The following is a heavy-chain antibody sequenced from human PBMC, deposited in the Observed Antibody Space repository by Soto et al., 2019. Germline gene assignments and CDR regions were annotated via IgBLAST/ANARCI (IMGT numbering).Heavy chain of an antibody. D-gene: IGHD2-21*02. CDR2: INAGNGNT. Sequence: QVQLVQSGAEEKKPGASVKVSCKASGYTFTSYAMHWVRQAPGQRLEWMGWINAGNGNTKYSQKFQGRVTITRDTSASTAYMELSSLRSEDTAVYYCARVGCGGDCYPRGAFDIWGQGTMVTVSS. CDR3: ARVGCGGDCYPRGAFDI. J-gene: IGHJ3*02. CDR1: GYTFTSYA. V-gene: IGHV1-3*05.